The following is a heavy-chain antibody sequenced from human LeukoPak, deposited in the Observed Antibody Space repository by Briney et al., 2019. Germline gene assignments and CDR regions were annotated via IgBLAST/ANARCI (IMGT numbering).Heavy chain of an antibody. J-gene: IGHJ4*02. CDR2: IYSGGST. Sequence: PGGSLRLSCAASGFTFSSYWFHWVRQAPGKGLEWVSIIYSGGSTFYADSVKGRFTISRDNSKNTLYLQMNSLRAEDTAVYYCARLSGNSGSYWGQGTLVTVSS. V-gene: IGHV3-66*04. CDR1: GFTFSSYW. CDR3: ARLSGNSGSY. D-gene: IGHD4-23*01.